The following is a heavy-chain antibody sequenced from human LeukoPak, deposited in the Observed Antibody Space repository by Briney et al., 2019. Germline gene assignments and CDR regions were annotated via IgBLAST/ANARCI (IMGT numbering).Heavy chain of an antibody. CDR2: INHSGST. J-gene: IGHJ6*03. CDR3: ARRGYTYGYQGYYYYYMDV. Sequence: PSETLSLTCAVYGESLSGYYWSWIRQPPGKGLEWVGEINHSGSTNHNPSLKSRVTLSVDTSKNQFSLKLSSVTAADTAMYYCARRGYTYGYQGYYYYYMDVWDKGTTVTVSS. CDR1: GESLSGYY. V-gene: IGHV4-34*01. D-gene: IGHD5-18*01.